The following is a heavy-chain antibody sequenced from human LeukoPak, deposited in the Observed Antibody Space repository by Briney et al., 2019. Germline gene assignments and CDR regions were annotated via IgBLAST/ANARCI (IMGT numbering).Heavy chain of an antibody. Sequence: GGSLRLSCAASGFPFSDHEMNWVRQAPGKGLEWVSYISSSGSDKYYPDSVKGRFTISRDNAKNSLYLQMNGLRAEDTAVYYCARRTSGAFAIWGQGTKVTVSS. CDR1: GFPFSDHE. CDR3: ARRTSGAFAI. CDR2: ISSSGSDK. V-gene: IGHV3-48*03. J-gene: IGHJ3*02.